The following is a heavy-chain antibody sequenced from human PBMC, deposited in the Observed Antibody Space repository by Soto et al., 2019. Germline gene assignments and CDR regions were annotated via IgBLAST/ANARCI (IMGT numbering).Heavy chain of an antibody. CDR3: AKPVGAKSHFYY. CDR1: GFTFSSYW. CDR2: ITQDGSNK. V-gene: IGHV3-7*01. Sequence: PGGSLRRSCAASGFTFSSYWMRWVRQAPGKGLEWVANITQDGSNKHYVDSVKGRFTISRDNAKNTLYLQMNSLRAEDTAVYYCAKPVGAKSHFYYWGQGTLVTVSS. D-gene: IGHD2-15*01. J-gene: IGHJ4*02.